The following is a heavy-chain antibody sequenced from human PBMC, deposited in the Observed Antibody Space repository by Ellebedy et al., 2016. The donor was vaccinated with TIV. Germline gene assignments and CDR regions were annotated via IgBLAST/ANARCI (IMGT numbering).Heavy chain of an antibody. J-gene: IGHJ5*02. V-gene: IGHV4-59*01. CDR3: SRSPQAAILWFDP. Sequence: PSETLSLTCTVSGGSISSYYWSWIRQPPGKGLEWIGYIYYSGSTNYNPSLKSRVTISVDTSKNQFSLKLSSVTAADTAVYYCSRSPQAAILWFDPWGQGTLVTVSS. CDR2: IYYSGST. CDR1: GGSISSYY. D-gene: IGHD2-2*01.